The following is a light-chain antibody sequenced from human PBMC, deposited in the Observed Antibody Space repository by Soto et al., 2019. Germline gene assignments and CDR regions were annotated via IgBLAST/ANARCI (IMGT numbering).Light chain of an antibody. J-gene: IGKJ2*01. Sequence: EIVMTQSPATLSVSPGERATLSCRASQSVGTNLAWYQQKPGQAPRLLIYGASTRATGIPARFSGSGSETEFTLTISSLQSEDFALYYCQQYNNWPRNFGQGTKLEIK. CDR1: QSVGTN. CDR2: GAS. V-gene: IGKV3-15*01. CDR3: QQYNNWPRN.